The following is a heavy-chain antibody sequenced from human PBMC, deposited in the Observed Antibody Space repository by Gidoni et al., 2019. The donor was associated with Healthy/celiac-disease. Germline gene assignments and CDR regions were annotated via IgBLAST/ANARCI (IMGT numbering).Heavy chain of an antibody. J-gene: IGHJ4*02. CDR2: ISGSGGST. Sequence: EVQLLESGGGLVQRGGSLRLSCAASGFTFSSDAMSWVRQAPGKGLEWFSVISGSGGSTYYADSVKGRFTISIDNSKNTLYLQMNSLRAEDTAVYYCAKEWVGDFHYWGQGTLVTVSS. CDR1: GFTFSSDA. CDR3: AKEWVGDFHY. V-gene: IGHV3-23*01.